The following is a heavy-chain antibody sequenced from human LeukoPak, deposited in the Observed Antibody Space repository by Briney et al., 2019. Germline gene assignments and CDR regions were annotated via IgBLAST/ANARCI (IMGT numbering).Heavy chain of an antibody. J-gene: IGHJ4*02. V-gene: IGHV3-30*02. CDR1: GFTFSSYG. CDR2: IRYDGSNK. CDR3: AKRASSIPYYFDY. Sequence: PGGSLRLSCAASGFTFSSYGMHWVRQAPGKGLEWVAFIRYDGSNKYYADSVKGRFTISRDNSKNTLYLQMNSLRAEDTAVYYCAKRASSIPYYFDYXXXGTLVTVSS. D-gene: IGHD2-2*01.